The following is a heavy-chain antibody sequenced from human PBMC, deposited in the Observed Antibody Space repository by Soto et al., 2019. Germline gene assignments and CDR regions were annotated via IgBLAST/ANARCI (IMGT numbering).Heavy chain of an antibody. Sequence: SETLSLTCAVSGGSISSGGYSWSWIRQPPGKGLEWIGYIYHSGSTYYNPSLKSRVTISVDRSKNQFSLKLSSVTAADTAVYYCATAREYYDFWSGSYYYGMDVWGQGTTVTVSS. CDR3: ATAREYYDFWSGSYYYGMDV. CDR1: GGSISSGGYS. V-gene: IGHV4-30-2*01. CDR2: IYHSGST. D-gene: IGHD3-3*01. J-gene: IGHJ6*02.